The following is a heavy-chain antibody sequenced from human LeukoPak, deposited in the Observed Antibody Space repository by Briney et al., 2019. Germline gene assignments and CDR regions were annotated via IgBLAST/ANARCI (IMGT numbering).Heavy chain of an antibody. Sequence: PGGSLRLSWAAPGFHFSSYWMQWVRQAPGKGLVWVSRINSDGSSTYYADSVKGRFTISRDNSKNTLYLQMNSLRAEDTAVYYCARDGWGNLDYWGQGTLVTVSS. CDR1: GFHFSSYW. D-gene: IGHD7-27*01. CDR2: INSDGSST. J-gene: IGHJ4*02. CDR3: ARDGWGNLDY. V-gene: IGHV3-74*01.